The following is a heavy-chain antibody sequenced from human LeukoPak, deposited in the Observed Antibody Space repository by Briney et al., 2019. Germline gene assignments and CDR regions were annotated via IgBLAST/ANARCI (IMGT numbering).Heavy chain of an antibody. D-gene: IGHD3-22*01. CDR3: TRDSSGYYPHFDY. CDR2: IYYSGST. CDR1: GGSISSYY. Sequence: PSETLSLTCIVPGGSISSYYWSWIRQPPGRGLEWIGYIYYSGSTNYNPSLRSRVTISVDTSKNQFSLKLSSVTAADTAVYYCTRDSSGYYPHFDYWGQGTLVTVSS. J-gene: IGHJ4*02. V-gene: IGHV4-59*01.